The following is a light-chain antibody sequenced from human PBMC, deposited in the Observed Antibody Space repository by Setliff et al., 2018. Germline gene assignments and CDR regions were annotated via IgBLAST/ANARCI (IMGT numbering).Light chain of an antibody. J-gene: IGLJ1*01. V-gene: IGLV2-8*01. CDR2: EVR. Sequence: QSALAQPPSASGSLGHSVTISCTGTSSDVGGYDYVSWYQQHPGKAPKIILYEVRQRPSGVPDRFSGSKSGNTASLTVSGLQAEDEAYYYCCSYAGTKNWEVFGNGTKGTVL. CDR1: SSDVGGYDY. CDR3: CSYAGTKNWEV.